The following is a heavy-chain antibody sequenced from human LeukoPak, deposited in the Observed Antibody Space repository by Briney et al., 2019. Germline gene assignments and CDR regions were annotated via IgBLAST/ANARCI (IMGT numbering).Heavy chain of an antibody. CDR1: GGSISSSNW. CDR2: IYHSGST. D-gene: IGHD3-22*01. Sequence: SGTLSLTCAVSGGSISSSNWWSWVRQPPGKGLEWIGEIYHSGSTNYNPSLKSRVTISVDKSKNQFSLKLSSVTAADTAVYYCARLGYYDSSGYDAFDIWGQGTMVTVSS. V-gene: IGHV4-4*02. CDR3: ARLGYYDSSGYDAFDI. J-gene: IGHJ3*02.